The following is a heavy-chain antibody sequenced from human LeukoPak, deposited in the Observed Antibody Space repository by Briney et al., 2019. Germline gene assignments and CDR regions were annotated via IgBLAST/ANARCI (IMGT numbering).Heavy chain of an antibody. V-gene: IGHV4-31*03. D-gene: IGHD1-26*01. CDR3: ARGRDHNTVGY. CDR2: IHFTGSI. CDR1: GVSVSSGMYY. J-gene: IGHJ4*02. Sequence: SETLSLTCTVSGVSVSSGMYYWTWIRQHPGRGLECIGFIHFTGSIHYNPSLESRATISVDASGNQFSLRLKSVTAADTAVYYCARGRDHNTVGYWGEGKLVPVSS.